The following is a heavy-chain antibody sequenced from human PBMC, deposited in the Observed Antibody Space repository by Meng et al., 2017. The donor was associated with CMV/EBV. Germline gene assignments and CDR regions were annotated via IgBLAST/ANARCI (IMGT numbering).Heavy chain of an antibody. CDR2: IYSGGST. Sequence: LSCAASGFTVSSNYMSWVRQAPGKGLEWVSVIYSGGSTYYADSVKGRFTISGDNSKNTLYLQMNSLRAEDTAVYYCARAASSSMTLDPWSQGTLVTVSS. CDR3: ARAASSSMTLDP. CDR1: GFTVSSNY. J-gene: IGHJ5*02. V-gene: IGHV3-66*02. D-gene: IGHD2/OR15-2a*01.